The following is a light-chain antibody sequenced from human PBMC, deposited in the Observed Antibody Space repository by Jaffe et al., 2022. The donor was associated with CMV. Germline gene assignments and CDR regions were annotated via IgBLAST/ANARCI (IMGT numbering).Light chain of an antibody. CDR2: LGS. V-gene: IGKV2-28*01. J-gene: IGKJ2*01. CDR3: LQTLQTPFT. Sequence: DMVVSQSPLSLPVTPGEPASISCRSSRSLLHSNGHKYLDWYVKKPGQSPQLLIYLGSNRASGVPDRFSGTGSGTDFTLKISTVEAEDVGIYYCLQTLQTPFTFGQGTKLEIK. CDR1: RSLLHSNGHKY.